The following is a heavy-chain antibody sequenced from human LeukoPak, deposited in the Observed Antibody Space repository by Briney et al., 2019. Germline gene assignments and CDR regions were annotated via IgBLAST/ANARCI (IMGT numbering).Heavy chain of an antibody. J-gene: IGHJ5*02. CDR2: ISSSSSYI. Sequence: GGSLRLSCAASGFTFSSYSMNWVRQAPGKGLEWVSSISSSSSYIYYADSVKGRFTISRDNAKNTLYLQMNSLRAEDTAVYYCAKDPKTAMVTPDWFDPWGQGTLVTVSS. D-gene: IGHD5-18*01. CDR3: AKDPKTAMVTPDWFDP. CDR1: GFTFSSYS. V-gene: IGHV3-21*04.